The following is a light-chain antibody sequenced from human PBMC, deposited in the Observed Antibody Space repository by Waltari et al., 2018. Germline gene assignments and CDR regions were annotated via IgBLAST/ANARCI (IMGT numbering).Light chain of an antibody. J-gene: IGKJ1*01. Sequence: PSTLSASVGDRVTITCRASQSISWWLAWFQQKPGKAPKLLIYKASSLQSGVPSRFSGSGFGTEFTLTISSLQADDFATYYCQDYNSYTFGQGTKVEVK. CDR3: QDYNSYT. CDR1: QSISWW. V-gene: IGKV1-5*03. CDR2: KAS.